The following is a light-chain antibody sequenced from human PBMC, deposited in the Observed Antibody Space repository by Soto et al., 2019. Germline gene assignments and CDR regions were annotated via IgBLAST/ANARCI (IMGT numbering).Light chain of an antibody. CDR1: NSDVGRYNY. J-gene: IGLJ2*01. Sequence: SALTQPASVSGSPGQSITISCTGTNSDVGRYNYVSWYQQHPGKAPKLMIYEVSNRPSGVSNRFSGSKSGNTASLTISGLQAEDEADYYCSSYTRSSTLVFGGGTKLTVL. CDR3: SSYTRSSTLV. V-gene: IGLV2-14*01. CDR2: EVS.